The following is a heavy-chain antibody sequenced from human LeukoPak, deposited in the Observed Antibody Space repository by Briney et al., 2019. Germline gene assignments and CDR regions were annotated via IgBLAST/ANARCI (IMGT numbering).Heavy chain of an antibody. CDR2: IRYDGSNK. J-gene: IGHJ4*02. D-gene: IGHD2-2*01. V-gene: IGHV3-30*02. CDR1: GFTFSSYG. Sequence: PGGSLRLSCAASGFTFSSYGMHWVRQAPGKGLEWVAFIRYDGSNKYYADSVKGRFTTSRDNSKNTLYLQMNSLRAEDTAVYYCSKDFRRYCSSTGCHYFDYWGQGTLVTVSS. CDR3: SKDFRRYCSSTGCHYFDY.